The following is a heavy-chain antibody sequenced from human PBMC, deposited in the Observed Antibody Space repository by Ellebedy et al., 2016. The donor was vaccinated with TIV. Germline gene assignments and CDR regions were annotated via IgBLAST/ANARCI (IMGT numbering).Heavy chain of an antibody. CDR3: ARVRYYDSRGYSPDAFDI. J-gene: IGHJ3*02. D-gene: IGHD3-22*01. CDR2: IYYSGST. CDR1: GGSISTYY. Sequence: MPSETLSLTCTVSGGSISTYYWSWIRQPPGKGLECIGYIYYSGSTNYNPSLKSRVTMSVDTSKNQFSLKLRSVAAADTAVYYCARVRYYDSRGYSPDAFDIWGQGTMVTVSS. V-gene: IGHV4-59*01.